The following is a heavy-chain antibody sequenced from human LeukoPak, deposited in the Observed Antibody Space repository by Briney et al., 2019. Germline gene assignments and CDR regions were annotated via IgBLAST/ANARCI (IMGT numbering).Heavy chain of an antibody. V-gene: IGHV3-43*01. Sequence: PGGSLRLSCAASGFTFDDYARHCVRPAAGEGVEGASLISWEGDTTYYADSVRGRFTISRDNSKNSLYLQMNSLRTEDTAFYYCTRDTDYGSATNYFDYWGQGTLVSVSS. CDR2: ISWEGDTT. CDR3: TRDTDYGSATNYFDY. CDR1: GFTFDDYA. D-gene: IGHD3-10*01. J-gene: IGHJ4*02.